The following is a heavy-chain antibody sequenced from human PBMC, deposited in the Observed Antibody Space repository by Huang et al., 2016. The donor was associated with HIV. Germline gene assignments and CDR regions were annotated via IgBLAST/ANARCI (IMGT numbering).Heavy chain of an antibody. Sequence: QVQLQQWGAGLLKPSETLSLTCAVYGGSFSGYYWSWIRQPPGKGLEWIGENNHSGSTNYNPSLKRRVTISVNTSKTHFSLKLNSVTAADTAVYYCARGPDYYDSSGREAFYIWGQGTMVTVSS. CDR2: NNHSGST. CDR3: ARGPDYYDSSGREAFYI. CDR1: GGSFSGYY. J-gene: IGHJ3*02. V-gene: IGHV4-34*01. D-gene: IGHD3-22*01.